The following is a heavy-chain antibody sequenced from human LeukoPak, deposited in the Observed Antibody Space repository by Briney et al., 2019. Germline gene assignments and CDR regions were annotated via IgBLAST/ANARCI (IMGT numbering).Heavy chain of an antibody. Sequence: GGLRLSFSASGFTFRSYEMNWVRPAPGKGLEWVSYISSSGSTIYYADSVKGRFTISRDNAKNSLYLQMNSLRAEDTAVYYCARVSSGWYLYYYYGMDVWGQGTTVTVSS. CDR2: ISSSGSTI. J-gene: IGHJ6*02. V-gene: IGHV3-48*03. D-gene: IGHD6-19*01. CDR1: GFTFRSYE. CDR3: ARVSSGWYLYYYYGMDV.